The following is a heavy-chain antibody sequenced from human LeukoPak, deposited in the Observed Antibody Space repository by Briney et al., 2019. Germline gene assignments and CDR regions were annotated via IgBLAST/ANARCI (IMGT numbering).Heavy chain of an antibody. V-gene: IGHV1-18*01. CDR1: GYTFTSYG. Sequence: ASVKASCKASGYTFTSYGISWVRQAPGQGLEWMGWISADNGNTNYAQKVQGRVTMTTDTSTSTAYMELRSLRSDDTAVYYCARDETYYDSSGQDYWGQGTLVTVSS. D-gene: IGHD3-22*01. J-gene: IGHJ4*02. CDR2: ISADNGNT. CDR3: ARDETYYDSSGQDY.